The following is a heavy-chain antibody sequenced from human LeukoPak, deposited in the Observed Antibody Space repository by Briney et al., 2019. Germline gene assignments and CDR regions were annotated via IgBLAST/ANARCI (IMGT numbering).Heavy chain of an antibody. Sequence: SETLSLTCTVSRGSISTYYWNWIRQPPGKGLEFIGHVHYSGTTNYNPSLRSRVTISIDTSKKHFFLKLKSVTAADTAVYYCATGYGDFRVEGRYFYSWGQGTLVTVSS. CDR1: RGSISTYY. CDR2: VHYSGTT. CDR3: ATGYGDFRVEGRYFYS. D-gene: IGHD4-17*01. J-gene: IGHJ4*02. V-gene: IGHV4-59*01.